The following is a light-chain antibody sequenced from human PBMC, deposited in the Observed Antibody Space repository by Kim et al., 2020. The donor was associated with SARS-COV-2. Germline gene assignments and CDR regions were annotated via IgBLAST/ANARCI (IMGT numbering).Light chain of an antibody. CDR3: QQYHNYST. CDR1: QSISSW. V-gene: IGKV1-5*03. CDR2: KAS. Sequence: DIQMTQSPSTLSASVGDRVTITCRAGQSISSWLAWYQQKPGKAPKLLIYKASSLESGVPSRFSGSGSGTEFTLTISSLQPDDCATYYCQQYHNYSTFGQGTKLEI. J-gene: IGKJ2*01.